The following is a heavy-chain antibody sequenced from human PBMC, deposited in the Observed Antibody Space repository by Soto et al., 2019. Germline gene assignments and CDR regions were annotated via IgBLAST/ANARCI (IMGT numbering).Heavy chain of an antibody. V-gene: IGHV1-69*01. CDR1: GGIFSSFS. CDR2: IIPMTGTP. CDR3: ARGPILPGATSWLDP. J-gene: IGHJ5*02. Sequence: QVQLVQSGAEVKTPGSSVEVSCKASGGIFSSFSITWVRQVPGHGLEWMGGIIPMTGTPNYAEKFQGRLTLTADSSTRTDYLVLSSLKSEDTAVYYCARGPILPGATSWLDPWGQGTVVFVSS. D-gene: IGHD1-1*01.